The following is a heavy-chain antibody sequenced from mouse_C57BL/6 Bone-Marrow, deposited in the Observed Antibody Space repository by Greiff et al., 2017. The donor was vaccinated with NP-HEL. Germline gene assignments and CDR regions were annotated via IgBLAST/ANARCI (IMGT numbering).Heavy chain of an antibody. Sequence: EVKLEESGGGLVKPGGSLKLSCAASGFTFSSYAMSWVRQTPEKRLEWVATISDGGSYTYYPDNVKGRFTISRDNAKNNLYLQMSHLKSEDTAMYYCARDDSYYAMDYWGQGTSVTVSS. CDR2: ISDGGSYT. V-gene: IGHV5-4*01. J-gene: IGHJ4*01. CDR1: GFTFSSYA. CDR3: ARDDSYYAMDY.